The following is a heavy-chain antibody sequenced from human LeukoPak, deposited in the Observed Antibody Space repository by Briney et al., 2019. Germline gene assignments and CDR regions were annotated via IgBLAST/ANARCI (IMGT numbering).Heavy chain of an antibody. CDR2: ISGDGSSK. D-gene: IGHD2-8*01. V-gene: IGHV3-43*02. Sequence: GGSLRLSCAASGVTFDEYAMHWVRQAPGKGLEWVSLISGDGSSKYYADFVKGRFTISRDNSKNSLYLQMNSLRAEDTAVYYCARDMVNGVCYFPACIDAFDIWGQGTMVTVSS. CDR3: ARDMVNGVCYFPACIDAFDI. J-gene: IGHJ3*02. CDR1: GVTFDEYA.